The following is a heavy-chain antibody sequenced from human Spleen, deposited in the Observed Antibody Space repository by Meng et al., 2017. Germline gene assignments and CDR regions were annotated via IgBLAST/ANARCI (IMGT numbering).Heavy chain of an antibody. V-gene: IGHV1-2*06. Sequence: ASVKVSCKASGYTFTGYYMHWVRQPPGQGLEWMGRINPNSGGADLPQKFQGRVTMTRATSARTAYMELNRLRSDDTAVYYCARGNTDMANFDYWGQGTLVTVSS. CDR1: GYTFTGYY. CDR3: ARGNTDMANFDY. D-gene: IGHD5-18*01. J-gene: IGHJ4*02. CDR2: INPNSGGA.